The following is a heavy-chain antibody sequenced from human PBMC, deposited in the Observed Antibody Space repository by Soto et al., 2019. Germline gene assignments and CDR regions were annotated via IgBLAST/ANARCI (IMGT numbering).Heavy chain of an antibody. Sequence: GGSLRLSCASSGFTFSSYSMNWVRQAPGKGLEWVSYISSSSSTIYYADSVKGRFTISRDNAKNSLYLQMNSLRGEDTAVYYCARDQCSSTSCYRERTFYYYYGMDVWGQGTTVTVS. CDR2: ISSSSSTI. CDR3: ARDQCSSTSCYRERTFYYYYGMDV. CDR1: GFTFSSYS. J-gene: IGHJ6*02. V-gene: IGHV3-48*01. D-gene: IGHD2-2*02.